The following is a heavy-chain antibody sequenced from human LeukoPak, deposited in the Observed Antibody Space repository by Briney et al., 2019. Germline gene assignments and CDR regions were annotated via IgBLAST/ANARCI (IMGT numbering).Heavy chain of an antibody. Sequence: GGSLRLSCAASGFIFNDYYMTWIRQAPGKGLEWLSYISSSGSTMYYADSVKGRFTISRDNAKNSLYLQMNSLRAEDTAVYYCARDLDGNYFDYWGQGTLVTVSS. CDR2: ISSSGSTM. J-gene: IGHJ4*02. V-gene: IGHV3-11*04. D-gene: IGHD5-24*01. CDR1: GFIFNDYY. CDR3: ARDLDGNYFDY.